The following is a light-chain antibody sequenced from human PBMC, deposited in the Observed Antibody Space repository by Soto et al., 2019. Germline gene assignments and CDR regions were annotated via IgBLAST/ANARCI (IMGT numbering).Light chain of an antibody. CDR3: QQAISFPYT. V-gene: IGKV1-12*02. CDR2: TAS. CDR1: QDISTW. J-gene: IGKJ2*01. Sequence: DIQMTQSPSFVSASVGDRVTITCRASQDISTWLAWYQQKPGRAPNLLIYTASSLQSGVPSRFSGSGSGTDFTLTISSLQPEDFATYYCQQAISFPYTFGQGTKLEIK.